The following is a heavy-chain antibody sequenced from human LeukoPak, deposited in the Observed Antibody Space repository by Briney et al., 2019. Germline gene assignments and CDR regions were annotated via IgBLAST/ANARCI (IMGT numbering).Heavy chain of an antibody. D-gene: IGHD4-23*01. CDR3: ASDDYGGFDI. CDR1: GFTFTNYA. Sequence: GGSLRLSCATSGFTFTNYAMSWVRQAPGKGLEWVSAISGSASSTYYADSVKGRFTISRDNSKNTLYLQMNSLRADDTAVYYCASDDYGGFDIWGQGTMVTVSS. CDR2: ISGSASST. V-gene: IGHV3-23*01. J-gene: IGHJ3*02.